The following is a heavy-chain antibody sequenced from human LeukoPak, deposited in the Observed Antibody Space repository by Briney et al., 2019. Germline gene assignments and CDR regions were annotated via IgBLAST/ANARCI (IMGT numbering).Heavy chain of an antibody. J-gene: IGHJ4*02. CDR2: INHSGST. V-gene: IGHV4-34*01. D-gene: IGHD3-10*01. CDR3: ARGHYYGSGSYYNSDY. CDR1: GGSFSGYY. Sequence: PSETLSLTYAVYGGSFSGYYWSWIRQPPGKGLEWIGEINHSGSTNYNPSLKSRVAISVDTSKNQFSLKLSSVTAADTAVYYCARGHYYGSGSYYNSDYWGQGTLVTVSS.